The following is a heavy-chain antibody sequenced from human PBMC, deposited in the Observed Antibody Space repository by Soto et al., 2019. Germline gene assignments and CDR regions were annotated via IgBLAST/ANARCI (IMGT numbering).Heavy chain of an antibody. D-gene: IGHD5-12*01. Sequence: PSETLSLTCTVSGGSISSYYWSWIRQPPGKGLEWIGYIYYSGSTNYNPSLKSRATISVDTSKNQFSLKLSSVTAADTAVYYCARDKGLYSGYDAWGQGTLVTVSS. CDR3: ARDKGLYSGYDA. CDR1: GGSISSYY. CDR2: IYYSGST. V-gene: IGHV4-59*01. J-gene: IGHJ5*02.